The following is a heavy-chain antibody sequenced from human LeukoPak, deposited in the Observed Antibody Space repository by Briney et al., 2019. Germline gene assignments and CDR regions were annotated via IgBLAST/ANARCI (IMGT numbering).Heavy chain of an antibody. Sequence: SETLSLTCTVSGGSISSGGFYWSWIRQHPGKGLEWIGYIYYSGSTYYNPSLKSRVTISVDTSKNQFSLKLSSVTAADTAVYYCARFTYYYDSSGYSPNFDYWGQGTLVTVSS. V-gene: IGHV4-31*03. CDR1: GGSISSGGFY. CDR3: ARFTYYYDSSGYSPNFDY. D-gene: IGHD3-22*01. CDR2: IYYSGST. J-gene: IGHJ4*02.